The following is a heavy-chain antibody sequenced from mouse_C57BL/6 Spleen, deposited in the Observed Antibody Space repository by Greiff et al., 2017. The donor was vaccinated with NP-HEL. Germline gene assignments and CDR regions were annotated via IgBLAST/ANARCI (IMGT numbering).Heavy chain of an antibody. CDR2: IDPSDSYT. V-gene: IGHV1-50*01. J-gene: IGHJ2*01. CDR1: GYTFTSYW. CDR3: ARRGLYDGYYLDY. D-gene: IGHD2-3*01. Sequence: VQLQQSGAELVKPGASVKLSCKASGYTFTSYWMQWVKQRPGQGLEWIGEIDPSDSYTNYNQKFKGKATLTVDTSSSTAYMQLSSLTSEDSAVYYCARRGLYDGYYLDYWGQGTTLTVSS.